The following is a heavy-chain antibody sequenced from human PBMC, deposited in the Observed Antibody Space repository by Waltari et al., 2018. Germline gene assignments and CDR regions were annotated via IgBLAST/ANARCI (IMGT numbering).Heavy chain of an antibody. CDR3: TRDLYGSGGDYFDP. J-gene: IGHJ4*02. Sequence: EVQLVESGGGLVQPGGSLRLSCAASGFTFSSYSMNWVRQAPGKGLEWVSYISSSSSTRYYADSVKVRFTISRDNAKNSLFLQMNSLRAEDTAVYYCTRDLYGSGGDYFDPWGQGTLVTVSS. V-gene: IGHV3-48*04. CDR1: GFTFSSYS. D-gene: IGHD6-19*01. CDR2: ISSSSSTR.